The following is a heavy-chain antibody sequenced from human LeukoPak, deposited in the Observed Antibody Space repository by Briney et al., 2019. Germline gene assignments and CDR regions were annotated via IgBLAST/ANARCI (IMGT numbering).Heavy chain of an antibody. D-gene: IGHD4-11*01. CDR1: GFTFSTYH. Sequence: GGSLRLSCAASGFTFSTYHMNWVRQAPGKGLEWVSDISGGSSSIYYTDSVKGRFTISRDNAKNSLYLQMNSLRAEDTAVYDCARHEYSAGMNCGMDVWGQGATVTVSS. J-gene: IGHJ6*02. V-gene: IGHV3-21*01. CDR3: ARHEYSAGMNCGMDV. CDR2: ISGGSSSI.